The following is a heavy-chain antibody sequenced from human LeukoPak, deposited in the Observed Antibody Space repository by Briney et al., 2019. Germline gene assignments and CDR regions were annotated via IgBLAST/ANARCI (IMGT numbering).Heavy chain of an antibody. D-gene: IGHD3-9*01. Sequence: GGSLRLSCAASGFTFSSYSMNWVRQAPGKGLEWASSISSSSSYIYYADSVKGRFTISRDNAKNSLYLQMNSLRAEDTAVYYCARSYYDILTGYAPGAFDIWGQGTMVTVSS. CDR3: ARSYYDILTGYAPGAFDI. V-gene: IGHV3-21*01. CDR1: GFTFSSYS. CDR2: ISSSSSYI. J-gene: IGHJ3*02.